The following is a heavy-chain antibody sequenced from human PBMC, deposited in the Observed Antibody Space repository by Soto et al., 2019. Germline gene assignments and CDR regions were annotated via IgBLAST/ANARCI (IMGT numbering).Heavy chain of an antibody. V-gene: IGHV3-21*02. Sequence: EVRLVESGGGLVKPGGSLRVSCAASGFNFNTYSMNWVRQAPGKGLEWVSFISTSGGYKYYADSVRGRFPISRDNAKKSVYLEMNSLTADDTAVYYCAGERSALPGARDAMDVWGQGTTVTVSS. D-gene: IGHD1-26*01. J-gene: IGHJ6*02. CDR1: GFNFNTYS. CDR2: ISTSGGYK. CDR3: AGERSALPGARDAMDV.